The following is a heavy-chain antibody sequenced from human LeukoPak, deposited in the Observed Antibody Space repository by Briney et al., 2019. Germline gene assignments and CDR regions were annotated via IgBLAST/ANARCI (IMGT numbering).Heavy chain of an antibody. D-gene: IGHD3-9*01. Sequence: SETLSLTCTVSGGSISSSSYYWGWIRQPPGKGLEWIGSIYYSGSTYYNPSLKSRVTISVDTSKNQFSLKLSSVTAADTAVYYCARRADYDILTGYYGGFDYWGQGTLVTVSS. J-gene: IGHJ4*02. CDR2: IYYSGST. CDR3: ARRADYDILTGYYGGFDY. CDR1: GGSISSSSYY. V-gene: IGHV4-39*01.